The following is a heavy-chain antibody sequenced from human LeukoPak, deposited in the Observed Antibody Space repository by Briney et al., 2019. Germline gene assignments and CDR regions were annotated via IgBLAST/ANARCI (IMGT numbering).Heavy chain of an antibody. CDR2: IWYDGSNK. J-gene: IGHJ6*02. D-gene: IGHD3-10*01. CDR3: AREITMVRGSYYYYGMDV. V-gene: IGHV3-33*01. CDR1: GFTFSSFG. Sequence: PGRSLRLSCAASGFTFSSFGMHWVRQAPGKGLEWVAVIWYDGSNKYYVDSVKGRFTISRDSSKNTLYLQMNSLRVEDTAVYYCAREITMVRGSYYYYGMDVWGQGTTVTVSS.